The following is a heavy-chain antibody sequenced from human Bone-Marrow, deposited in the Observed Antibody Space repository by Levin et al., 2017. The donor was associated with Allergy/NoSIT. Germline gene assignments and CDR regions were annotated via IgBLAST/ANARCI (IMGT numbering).Heavy chain of an antibody. J-gene: IGHJ4*02. CDR3: ARGWSRLVWFGELKEGFDN. D-gene: IGHD3-10*01. CDR1: GYTFTSYD. CDR2: MNPNSGKT. Sequence: GESLKISCNASGYTFTSYDINWVRQVTGQGLEWMGSMNPNSGKTGYAQKFQGRVIMTRDTSINTAYMEMSGLRSEDTAVYYCARGWSRLVWFGELKEGFDNWGQGTLVTVSS. V-gene: IGHV1-8*01.